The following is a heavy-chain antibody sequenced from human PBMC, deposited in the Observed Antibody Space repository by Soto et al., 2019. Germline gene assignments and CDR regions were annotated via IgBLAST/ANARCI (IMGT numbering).Heavy chain of an antibody. CDR2: IYYSGST. CDR3: ARWYSSGQYFQH. D-gene: IGHD3-22*01. CDR1: GGSISSHY. V-gene: IGHV4-59*11. Sequence: QVQLQESGPGLVKPSETLSLTCTVSGGSISSHYWSWLRQPPGKGLEWIGYIYYSGSTNYNPSLKSRVTISVDTSKNQFSLKLSSVTAADTAVYYCARWYSSGQYFQHWGQGTLVTVSS. J-gene: IGHJ1*01.